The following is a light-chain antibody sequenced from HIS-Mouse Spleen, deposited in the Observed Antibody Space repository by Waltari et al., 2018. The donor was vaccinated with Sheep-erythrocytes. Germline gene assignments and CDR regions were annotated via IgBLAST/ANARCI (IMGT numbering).Light chain of an antibody. V-gene: IGLV1-51*01. CDR2: DNN. CDR1: SSNIGNNY. Sequence: QSVLTQPPSVSAAPGQKVTISCSGSSSNIGNNYVSWYQQLPGTAPKLLIYDNNTLPSGIPDLFSGSKSGTSATLGITGLQTGDEADYYCGTWDSSLSAGVFGGGTKLTVL. CDR3: GTWDSSLSAGV. J-gene: IGLJ3*02.